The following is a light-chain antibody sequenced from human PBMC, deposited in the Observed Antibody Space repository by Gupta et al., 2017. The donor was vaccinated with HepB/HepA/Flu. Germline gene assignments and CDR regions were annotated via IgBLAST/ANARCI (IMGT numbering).Light chain of an antibody. CDR1: QDISNY. CDR3: QQDYNLPHT. Sequence: DIQMTQSPSSLSASVGDRVTITCQASQDISNYLNWYQQKPGQAPKLLIYDASNLETGVPSMFSGSASGTDFPFTISILHPEDIATYYCQQDYNLPHTFGHGTKVDIK. J-gene: IGKJ3*01. V-gene: IGKV1-33*01. CDR2: DAS.